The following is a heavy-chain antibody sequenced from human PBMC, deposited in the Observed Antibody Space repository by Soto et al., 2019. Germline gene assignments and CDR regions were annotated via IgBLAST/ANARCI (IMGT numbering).Heavy chain of an antibody. V-gene: IGHV1-18*01. Sequence: QVQLVQSGAEVKKPGASVKVSCKASGYTFTSYGIIWVRQAPGQGLEWMGWISAYNGNTNYAQKLQGRVTMTTDTSTSTGYMELRSLRSDDTAVYYCARVLLYGDYRGDRFDPWGQGTLVTVSS. CDR3: ARVLLYGDYRGDRFDP. D-gene: IGHD4-17*01. CDR1: GYTFTSYG. J-gene: IGHJ5*02. CDR2: ISAYNGNT.